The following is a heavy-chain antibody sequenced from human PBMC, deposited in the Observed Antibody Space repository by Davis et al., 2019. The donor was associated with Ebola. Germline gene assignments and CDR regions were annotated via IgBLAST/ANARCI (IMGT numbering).Heavy chain of an antibody. CDR1: GFTFGSHA. CDR2: LGHGSGRDT. J-gene: IGHJ4*02. D-gene: IGHD1-1*01. V-gene: IGHV3-23*01. CDR3: ARDQLGGVNYFDY. Sequence: GESLKISCVASGFTFGSHAMSWVRQAPGKGLEWVSALGHGSGRDTYYADSVKGRLTISRDNSRNTLYLQMNSLRAEDTAVYYCARDQLGGVNYFDYWGQGTLVTVSS.